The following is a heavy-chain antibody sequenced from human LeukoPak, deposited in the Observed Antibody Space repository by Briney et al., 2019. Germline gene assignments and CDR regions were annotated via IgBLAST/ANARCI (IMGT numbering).Heavy chain of an antibody. J-gene: IGHJ4*02. Sequence: GGSLSLSCTTSGFTFGDYAMTWVRQAPGKGLEWVGFIRSEVYGGTPEYAASVKGRFTISRDDSKGIAYLQMNSLRPEDTAMYYCTRDQTPYYWGQGTLVTVSS. V-gene: IGHV3-49*04. CDR1: GFTFGDYA. CDR3: TRDQTPYY. CDR2: IRSEVYGGTP.